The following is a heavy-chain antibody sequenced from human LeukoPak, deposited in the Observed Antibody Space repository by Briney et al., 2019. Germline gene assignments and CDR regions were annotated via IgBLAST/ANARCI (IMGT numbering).Heavy chain of an antibody. CDR1: GFTFSSYG. D-gene: IGHD1-26*01. V-gene: IGHV3-30*02. CDR2: IRYDGSNK. CDR3: AKARGAATYYYYYMDV. J-gene: IGHJ6*03. Sequence: SGGSLRLSCAASGFTFSSYGMHWVRQAPGKGLEWVAFIRYDGSNKYYADSVKGRFTISRDNSKNTLYLQMNTLRAEDTAVYYCAKARGAATYYYYYMDVWGKGTTVTVYS.